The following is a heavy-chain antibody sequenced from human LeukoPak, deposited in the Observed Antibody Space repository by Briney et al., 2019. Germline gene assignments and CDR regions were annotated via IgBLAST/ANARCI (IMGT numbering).Heavy chain of an antibody. Sequence: LETLSLTCAVYGGSFSGYYWRWIREPPGEGLEWIGEITNSGSTNYNPALKSRVTISVDTSKYQSSLKLSSVTAADAAVYYCARGLDIVVVVAATSYYYYYGMDVWGQGTTVTVSS. J-gene: IGHJ6*02. D-gene: IGHD2-15*01. V-gene: IGHV4-34*01. CDR1: GGSFSGYY. CDR3: ARGLDIVVVVAATSYYYYYGMDV. CDR2: ITNSGST.